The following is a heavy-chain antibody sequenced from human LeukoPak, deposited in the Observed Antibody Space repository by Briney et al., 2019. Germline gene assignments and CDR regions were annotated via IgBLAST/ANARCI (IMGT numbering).Heavy chain of an antibody. CDR3: ARESLWFGERGFDY. Sequence: PRGSLRLSCAASGFTFSSYAMHWVRQAPGKGLEWVAVISYDGSNKYYADSVKGRFTISRDNSKNTLYLQMNSLRAEDTAVYYCARESLWFGERGFDYWGQGTLVTVSS. CDR2: ISYDGSNK. D-gene: IGHD3-10*01. J-gene: IGHJ4*02. CDR1: GFTFSSYA. V-gene: IGHV3-30*04.